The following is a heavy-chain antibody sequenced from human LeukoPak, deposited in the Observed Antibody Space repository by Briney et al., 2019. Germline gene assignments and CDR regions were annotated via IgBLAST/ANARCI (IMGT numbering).Heavy chain of an antibody. D-gene: IGHD6-19*01. CDR3: ARAGGSGWFNFDY. J-gene: IGHJ4*02. CDR1: RFTFSSYW. Sequence: GGSLRLSCAASRFTFSSYWMSWVRQAPGKGLEWVANIKQDGSEKYYVDSVKGRFTISRDNAKNSLYLQMNSLRAEDTAVYYCARAGGSGWFNFDYWGQGTLVTVSS. V-gene: IGHV3-7*01. CDR2: IKQDGSEK.